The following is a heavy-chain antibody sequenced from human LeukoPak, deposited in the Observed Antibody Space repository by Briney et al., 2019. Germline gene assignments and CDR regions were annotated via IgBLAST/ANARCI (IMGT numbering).Heavy chain of an antibody. CDR2: ISWNSGST. Sequence: PGRSLRLSCAASGFTFDDYGMHWVRQAPGKGLEWVSGISWNSGSTGYADSVKGRFTISRDDSKSIAHLQMNSLKTEDTAVYYCTRSESGTYKGGFDFWGQGTLVTVSS. V-gene: IGHV3-9*01. D-gene: IGHD1-26*01. CDR1: GFTFDDYG. CDR3: TRSESGTYKGGFDF. J-gene: IGHJ4*02.